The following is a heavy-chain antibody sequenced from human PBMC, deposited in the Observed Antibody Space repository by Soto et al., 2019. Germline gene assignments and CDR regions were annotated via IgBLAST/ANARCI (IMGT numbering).Heavy chain of an antibody. CDR1: GGSISSYY. CDR3: ASLRYRSPFDY. V-gene: IGHV4-59*01. CDR2: IYYSGST. D-gene: IGHD1-26*01. J-gene: IGHJ4*02. Sequence: QVQLQESGPGLVKPSETLSLTCTVSGGSISSYYWSWIRQPPGKGLEWIGYIYYSGSTNYNPSLRSRVTISVDTSKNQFSLKLSSVTAADTAVYYCASLRYRSPFDYWGQGTLVTVSS.